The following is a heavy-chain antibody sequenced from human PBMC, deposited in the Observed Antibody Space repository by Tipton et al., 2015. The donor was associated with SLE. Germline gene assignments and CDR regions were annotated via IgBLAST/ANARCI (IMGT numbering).Heavy chain of an antibody. CDR2: IYYSGST. CDR3: ARQTFYDFWSGYSAFDF. CDR1: GGSFSGYY. Sequence: TLSLTCAVYGGSFSGYYWTWIRQPPGKGLEWIGSIYYSGSTYYNPSLKSRVTISVDTSKNQFSLKLSSVTAADTAVYYCARQTFYDFWSGYSAFDFWGQGTMVTVSS. V-gene: IGHV4-34*01. D-gene: IGHD3-3*01. J-gene: IGHJ3*01.